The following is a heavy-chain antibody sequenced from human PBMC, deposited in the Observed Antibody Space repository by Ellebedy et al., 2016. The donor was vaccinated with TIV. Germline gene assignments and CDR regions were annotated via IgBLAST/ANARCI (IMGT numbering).Heavy chain of an antibody. V-gene: IGHV4-34*01. Sequence: MPSETLSLTCAVYGGSLSGYYWSWIRQPPGKGLEWIGEITHSGSTNYNPSLTSRVTISVDTSKNQFSLNLSSATAADTAVYYCARGLARDYWGQGTLVTVSS. CDR1: GGSLSGYY. CDR3: ARGLARDY. J-gene: IGHJ4*02. CDR2: ITHSGST.